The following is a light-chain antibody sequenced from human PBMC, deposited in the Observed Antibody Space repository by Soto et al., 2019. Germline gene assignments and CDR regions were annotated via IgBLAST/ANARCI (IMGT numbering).Light chain of an antibody. CDR3: QQRNIWPPVT. CDR2: DAS. CDR1: QSVRSF. V-gene: IGKV3-11*01. J-gene: IGKJ5*01. Sequence: TVLTQSPGTLSLSPGERATLSCRASQSVRSFLAWYQQKPGQPPRLLIYDASNRATGIPARFSGSGSGTDFTLTISSLEPEDFAVYYCQQRNIWPPVTFGQGTRLEIK.